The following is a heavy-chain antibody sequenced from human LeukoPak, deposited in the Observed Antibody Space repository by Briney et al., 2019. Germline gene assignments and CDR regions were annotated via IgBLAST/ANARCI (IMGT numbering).Heavy chain of an antibody. CDR2: INHSGST. J-gene: IGHJ4*02. CDR3: ARRWYYDFWSGYYTVFLPNDY. CDR1: GGSISGYY. Sequence: PSETLSLTCTVSGGSISGYYWSWIRQPPGKGLEWIGEINHSGSTNYNPSLKSRVTISVDTSKNQFSLKLSSVTAADTAVYYCARRWYYDFWSGYYTVFLPNDYWGQGTLVTVSS. D-gene: IGHD3-3*01. V-gene: IGHV4-34*01.